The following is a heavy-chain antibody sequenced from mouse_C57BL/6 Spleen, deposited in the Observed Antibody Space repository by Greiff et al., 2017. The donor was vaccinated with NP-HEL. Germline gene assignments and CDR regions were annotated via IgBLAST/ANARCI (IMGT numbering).Heavy chain of an antibody. J-gene: IGHJ4*01. Sequence: EVMLVESGGGLVKPGGSLKLSCAASGFTFSDYGMHWVRQAPEKGLEWVAYISSGSSTIYYADTVKGRFTISRDNAKNTLFLQMTSLRSEDTAMYYCASGDSSYYYAMDYWGQGTSVTVSS. CDR2: ISSGSSTI. V-gene: IGHV5-17*01. CDR1: GFTFSDYG. D-gene: IGHD2-13*01. CDR3: ASGDSSYYYAMDY.